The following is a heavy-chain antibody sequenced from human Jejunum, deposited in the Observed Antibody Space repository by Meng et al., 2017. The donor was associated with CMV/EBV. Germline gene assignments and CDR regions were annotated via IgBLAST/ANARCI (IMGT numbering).Heavy chain of an antibody. J-gene: IGHJ6*02. V-gene: IGHV1-18*01. CDR2: ISAYDGNT. Sequence: GYSFTSYGINWVRQAPGQGLEWMGWISAYDGNTKSAQKFQGRVTVTTDTSTNTAYMELRSLRSDDTAVYYCARGQYYLYYDFMDVWGQGTTGTVSS. CDR1: GYSFTSYG. CDR3: ARGQYYLYYDFMDV. D-gene: IGHD3-16*01.